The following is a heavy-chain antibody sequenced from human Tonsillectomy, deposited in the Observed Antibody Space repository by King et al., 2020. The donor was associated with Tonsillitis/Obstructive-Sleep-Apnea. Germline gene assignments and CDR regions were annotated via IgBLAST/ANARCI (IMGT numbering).Heavy chain of an antibody. CDR1: GYTFTNYG. D-gene: IGHD3-22*01. J-gene: IGHJ4*02. CDR2: ISAHNGHT. V-gene: IGHV1-18*01. Sequence: VQLVESGAEVKKPGASVKVSCKASGYTFTNYGISWVRQAPGQGLEWMAWISAHNGHTNYAQKLQGRVTMTTDTSTGTAYMELRSLRSDDTAVYYCARDSMSHYYDSSGYYPFNYWGQGTLVTVSA. CDR3: ARDSMSHYYDSSGYYPFNY.